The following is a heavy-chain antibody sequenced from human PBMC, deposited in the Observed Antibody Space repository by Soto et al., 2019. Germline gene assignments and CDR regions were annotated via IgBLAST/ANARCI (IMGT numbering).Heavy chain of an antibody. Sequence: SETLSLTCTVSGASISSNTYYWAWIRRPPGKGLECIGSIYYDGSTYYNPSLKSRLTISVDTSKNQFSLKLSSVTAADTAVYYCARRLYYDSSGFEGGGMDVWGQGTTVTVSS. J-gene: IGHJ6*02. V-gene: IGHV4-39*01. CDR1: GASISSNTYY. D-gene: IGHD3-22*01. CDR2: IYYDGST. CDR3: ARRLYYDSSGFEGGGMDV.